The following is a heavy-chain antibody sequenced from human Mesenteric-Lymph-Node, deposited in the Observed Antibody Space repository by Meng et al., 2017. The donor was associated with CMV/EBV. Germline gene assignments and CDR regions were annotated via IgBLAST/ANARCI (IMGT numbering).Heavy chain of an antibody. Sequence: ASVKVSCKASGYTFTGYYIHWVRQAPGQGLEWMGWINPNSGGTNYAQKFQGRVTMTRDTSISTAYMELSSLRSEDTAVYYCARGKSTTSCTDWGQGTLVTVSS. CDR2: INPNSGGT. J-gene: IGHJ4*02. CDR1: GYTFTGYY. V-gene: IGHV1-2*02. D-gene: IGHD2-2*01. CDR3: ARGKSTTSCTD.